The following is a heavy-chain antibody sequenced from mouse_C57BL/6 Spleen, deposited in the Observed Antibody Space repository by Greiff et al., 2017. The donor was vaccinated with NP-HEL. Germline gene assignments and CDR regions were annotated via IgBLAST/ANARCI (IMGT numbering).Heavy chain of an antibody. CDR3: ARSYYGSSLDD. V-gene: IGHV1-81*01. J-gene: IGHJ2*01. Sequence: QVQLQQSGAELARPGASVKLSCKASGYTFASYGISWVKQRTGQGLEWIGEIYPRSGNTYYNEKFKGKATMTADKSSSTAYMELRSLTSEDSAVYFCARSYYGSSLDDWGQGTTLTVSS. CDR2: IYPRSGNT. D-gene: IGHD1-1*01. CDR1: GYTFASYG.